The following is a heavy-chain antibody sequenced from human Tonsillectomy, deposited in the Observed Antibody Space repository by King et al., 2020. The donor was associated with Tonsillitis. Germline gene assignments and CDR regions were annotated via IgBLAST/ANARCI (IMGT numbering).Heavy chain of an antibody. CDR1: GGSISSYY. CDR2: IYYSGST. V-gene: IGHV4-59*01. D-gene: IGHD3-10*01. J-gene: IGHJ4*02. Sequence: VQLQESGPGLVKPSETLSLTCTVSGGSISSYYWSWIRQPPGKGLEWIGYIYYSGSTNYNPSLKSRVTISVDTSKNQFSLKLSSVTAADTAVYYCARDNYSGSGSYRYFDYWGQGTLVTVSS. CDR3: ARDNYSGSGSYRYFDY.